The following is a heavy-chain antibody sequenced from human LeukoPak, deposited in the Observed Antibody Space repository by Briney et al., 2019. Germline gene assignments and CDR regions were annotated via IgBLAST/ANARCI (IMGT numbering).Heavy chain of an antibody. J-gene: IGHJ4*02. Sequence: PGGSLRLSSAASGFTFSSYAMSWVRQAPGKGLEWVSAISGSGGSTYYADSVKGRFTISRDNSKNTLYLQMNSLRAEDTAVYYCAKDPSHYYDSSGYWNFDYWGQGTLVTVSS. D-gene: IGHD3-22*01. V-gene: IGHV3-23*01. CDR3: AKDPSHYYDSSGYWNFDY. CDR2: ISGSGGST. CDR1: GFTFSSYA.